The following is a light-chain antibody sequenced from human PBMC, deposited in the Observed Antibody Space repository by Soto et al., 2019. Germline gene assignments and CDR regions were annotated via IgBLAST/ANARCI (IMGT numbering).Light chain of an antibody. CDR1: QNILYSTNNKNY. Sequence: DIVMTQSPASLAVSLGERATINCKSSQNILYSTNNKNYMGWYQQKPGQPPKLLIYWTSIRESVFHDRFSGSGSATDFTLTISSLQAEDVAVYYCQQFSSTPYTFGPVTKVEIK. CDR2: WTS. J-gene: IGKJ2*01. CDR3: QQFSSTPYT. V-gene: IGKV4-1*01.